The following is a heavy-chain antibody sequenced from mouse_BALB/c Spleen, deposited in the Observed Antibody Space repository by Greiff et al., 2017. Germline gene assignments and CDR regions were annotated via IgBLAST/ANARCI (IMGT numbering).Heavy chain of an antibody. J-gene: IGHJ4*01. Sequence: EVQLQESGGGLVQPGGSLKLSCAASGFTFSSYGMSWVRQTPDKRLELVATINSNGGSTYYPDTMERRFIISRDNTKKTLYLQMSSLRSEDTALYYCASLEYWGQGTSVTVSS. CDR3: ASLEY. V-gene: IGHV5-6-3*01. CDR1: GFTFSSYG. CDR2: INSNGGST. D-gene: IGHD2-10*02.